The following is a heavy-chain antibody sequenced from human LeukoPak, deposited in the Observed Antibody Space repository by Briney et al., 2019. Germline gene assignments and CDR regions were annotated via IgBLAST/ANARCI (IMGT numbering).Heavy chain of an antibody. Sequence: SETLSLTRANSGGSSSGVYWSWVRQPPGKGLEWIGEIIHSGGTNYNPSLKSRVTMSVDRSKNQFSLAVTSVTAADTAVYYCVRSHSSDWYAKELWGQGTLVTVSS. CDR2: IIHSGGT. V-gene: IGHV4-34*12. CDR3: VRSHSSDWYAKEL. CDR1: GGSSSGVY. J-gene: IGHJ4*02. D-gene: IGHD6-19*01.